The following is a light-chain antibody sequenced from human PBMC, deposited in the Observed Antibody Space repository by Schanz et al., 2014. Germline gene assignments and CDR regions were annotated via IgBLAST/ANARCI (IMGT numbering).Light chain of an antibody. V-gene: IGLV2-14*01. CDR3: TSYTGSGTLWV. J-gene: IGLJ3*02. CDR2: DVS. Sequence: QSALTQPASVSGSPGQSITLSCTGTSSDVGVYNYVSWYQQLPGKAPKLMIYDVSDRPSGVSNRFSGSKSGNTASLTISGLQAEDEADYYCTSYTGSGTLWVFGGGTKLTVL. CDR1: SSDVGVYNY.